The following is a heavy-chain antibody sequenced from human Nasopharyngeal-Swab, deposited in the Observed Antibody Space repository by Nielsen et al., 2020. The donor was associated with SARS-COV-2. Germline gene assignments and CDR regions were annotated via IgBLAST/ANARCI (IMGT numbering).Heavy chain of an antibody. CDR2: TYYRSKWYN. V-gene: IGHV6-1*01. J-gene: IGHJ5*02. D-gene: IGHD3-9*01. CDR3: ASRTGYYDILTGSERSQRPNWFDP. Sequence: WIRQSPSRGLEWLGRTYYRSKWYNDYAVSVKSRITINPDTSKNQFSLQVSSVTPEDTAVYYCASRTGYYDILTGSERSQRPNWFDPWGQGTLVTVSS.